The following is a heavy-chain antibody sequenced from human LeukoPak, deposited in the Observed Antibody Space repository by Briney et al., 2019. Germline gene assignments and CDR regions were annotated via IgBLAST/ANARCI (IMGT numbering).Heavy chain of an antibody. D-gene: IGHD4-23*01. V-gene: IGHV3-48*01. CDR3: ARYAVALDY. CDR1: GFTFSNYD. J-gene: IGHJ4*02. Sequence: PGGSLRLSCAASGFTFSNYDMNWVRQAPGKGLEWVSYISSSSTTIYYADSVKGRFTISRDNSKNTLYLQMGSLRAEDMAVYYCARYAVALDYWGQGTLVIVSS. CDR2: ISSSSTTI.